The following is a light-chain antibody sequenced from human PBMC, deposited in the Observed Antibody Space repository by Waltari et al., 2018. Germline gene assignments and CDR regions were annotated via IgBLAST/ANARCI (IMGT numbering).Light chain of an antibody. Sequence: DIVMTQSPDSLAVSLGERDTINCKSSQSVLYSSNNKTYLAGYQQKPGQPPKLLIYWASTREAGVPDRFSGSGSGTDFTLTISSLQAEDVAVYYCQQYYSTPLTFGPGTKVDIK. J-gene: IGKJ3*01. V-gene: IGKV4-1*01. CDR3: QQYYSTPLT. CDR1: QSVLYSSNNKTY. CDR2: WAS.